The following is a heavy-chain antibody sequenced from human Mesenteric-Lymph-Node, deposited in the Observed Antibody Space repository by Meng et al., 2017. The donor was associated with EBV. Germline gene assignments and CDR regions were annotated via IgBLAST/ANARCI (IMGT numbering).Heavy chain of an antibody. CDR3: ARDPVTIASTRSYFFDY. Sequence: QVHLQQWCAGLLKPSETLSLTCGVYGGSVSGYDWSWIRQPPGKGLQWIGESDHSGNSNYNPSLKSRVTISIDTSKNQFSLALSSATAADTAVYFCARDPVTIASTRSYFFDYWGQGTLVTVSS. J-gene: IGHJ4*02. V-gene: IGHV4-34*01. CDR1: GGSVSGYD. D-gene: IGHD4-17*01. CDR2: SDHSGNS.